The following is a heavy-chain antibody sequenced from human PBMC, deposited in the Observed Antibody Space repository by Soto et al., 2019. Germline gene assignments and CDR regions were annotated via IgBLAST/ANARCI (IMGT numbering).Heavy chain of an antibody. CDR2: IYSSGST. J-gene: IGHJ4*02. CDR3: ARENILTAAAGKRDFDV. D-gene: IGHD6-13*01. V-gene: IGHV4-4*07. CDR1: GGSITSYY. Sequence: SETLSLTCTVSGGSITSYYWSWIRQPAGKGLECIGRIYSSGSTNYTPSLNSRVIMSVDTSQNQFSLKLSSVTAADTARYYCARENILTAAAGKRDFDVWGQGTLVTVSS.